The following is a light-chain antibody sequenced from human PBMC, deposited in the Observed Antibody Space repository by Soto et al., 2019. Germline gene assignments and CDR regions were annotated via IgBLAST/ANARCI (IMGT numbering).Light chain of an antibody. CDR2: DAS. CDR1: QSIGTC. Sequence: DIQMTQSPSTLSASVGDRVTITCRASQSIGTCLAWYQQNPGKAPKLLISDASTLESGVPSRFGGSGSGTEFTLSISRLQPEDSATYYCLQHNSYPLTFGPGTKVDIK. J-gene: IGKJ3*01. V-gene: IGKV1-5*01. CDR3: LQHNSYPLT.